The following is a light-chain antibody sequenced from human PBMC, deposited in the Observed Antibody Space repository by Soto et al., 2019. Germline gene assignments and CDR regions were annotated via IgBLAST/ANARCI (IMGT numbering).Light chain of an antibody. CDR2: DND. CDR3: LTWDSRLSVAV. V-gene: IGLV1-51*01. CDR1: SSNIGNNY. J-gene: IGLJ1*01. Sequence: QSVLTQPPSVSAAPGQKVTISCSGSSSNIGNNYVSWYQHLPGTAPKLLIYDNDKRPSGIPDRFSGSKSGASTTLDITGLQTGDEADFYCLTWDSRLSVAVFGTETKVTV.